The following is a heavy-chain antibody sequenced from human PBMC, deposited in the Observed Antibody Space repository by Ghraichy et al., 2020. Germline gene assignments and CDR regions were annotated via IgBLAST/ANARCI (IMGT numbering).Heavy chain of an antibody. V-gene: IGHV1-69*10. J-gene: IGHJ6*02. CDR2: IIPILGIA. CDR3: ARGGGVGALHDYYYGMDV. Sequence: SVKGSCKASGGTFSSYAISWVRQAPGQGLEWMGRIIPILGIANYAQKFQGRVTITADKSTSTAYMELSSLRSEDTAVYYCARGGGVGALHDYYYGMDVWGQGTTVTVSS. D-gene: IGHD1-26*01. CDR1: GGTFSSYA.